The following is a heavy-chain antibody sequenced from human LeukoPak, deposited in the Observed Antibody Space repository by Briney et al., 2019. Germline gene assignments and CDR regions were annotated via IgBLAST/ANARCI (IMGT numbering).Heavy chain of an antibody. CDR1: EGTFSSYA. J-gene: IGHJ4*02. CDR3: ASGGYSYGVLGFDY. D-gene: IGHD5-18*01. V-gene: IGHV1-69*13. CDR2: IIPIFGTA. Sequence: ASVKVSCKASEGTFSSYAISWVRQAPGQGLEWMGGIIPIFGTANYAQKFQGRVTITADESTSTAYMELSSLRSEDTAVYYCASGGYSYGVLGFDYWGQGTLVTVSS.